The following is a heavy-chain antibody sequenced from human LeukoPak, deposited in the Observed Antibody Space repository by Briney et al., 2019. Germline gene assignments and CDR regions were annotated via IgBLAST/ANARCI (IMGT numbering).Heavy chain of an antibody. CDR2: ISGSGGST. Sequence: RGSLTLSCAASGFTFSSYAMSCVRQAPGNGLEWVSAISGSGGSTYYADSVKGRFTISRDNSKSTLYLQMNSLRAEDTAVYYCAKEAVRGVFDYWGQGTLVTVSS. V-gene: IGHV3-23*01. CDR3: AKEAVRGVFDY. CDR1: GFTFSSYA. D-gene: IGHD3-10*01. J-gene: IGHJ4*02.